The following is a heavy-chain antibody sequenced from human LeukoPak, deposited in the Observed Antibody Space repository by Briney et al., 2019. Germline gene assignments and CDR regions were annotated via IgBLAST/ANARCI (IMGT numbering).Heavy chain of an antibody. CDR1: SGSISSSSYY. Sequence: SETLSLTCTVSSGSISSSSYYWAWIRQPPGKGLEWIGSIYYRGHTYYNPSLKSRLTISVDTSKNQFSLKLSSVTAANTAVYYCARDTYCGGDCYSEDAFDIWGQGTMVTVSS. CDR2: IYYRGHT. J-gene: IGHJ3*02. V-gene: IGHV4-39*07. D-gene: IGHD2-21*02. CDR3: ARDTYCGGDCYSEDAFDI.